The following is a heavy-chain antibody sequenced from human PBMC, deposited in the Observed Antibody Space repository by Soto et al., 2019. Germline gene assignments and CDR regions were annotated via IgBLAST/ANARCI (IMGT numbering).Heavy chain of an antibody. CDR3: TTDPSNPLRGVDY. D-gene: IGHD4-4*01. CDR1: GFTFSNAW. V-gene: IGHV3-15*07. Sequence: GGSLRLSCAASGFTFSNAWMNWVRQAPGKGLEWVGRIKSKTDGGTTDYAAPVKGRFTISRDDSKNTLYLQMNSLKAEDTAVYYCTTDPSNPLRGVDYWGQGTLVTVSS. CDR2: IKSKTDGGTT. J-gene: IGHJ4*02.